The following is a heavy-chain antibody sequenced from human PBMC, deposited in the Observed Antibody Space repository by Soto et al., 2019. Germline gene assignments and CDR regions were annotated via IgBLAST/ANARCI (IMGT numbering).Heavy chain of an antibody. J-gene: IGHJ6*02. CDR1: GDSVSSNSAA. Sequence: KQSQTLSLPCAISGDSVSSNSAAWNWIRQSPSRGLEWLGRTYYRSKWYNDYAVSVKSRITINPDTSKNQFSLQLNSVTPEDTAVYYCARDYRGWYNFYYYGMDVWGQGTTVTVSS. CDR2: TYYRSKWYN. CDR3: ARDYRGWYNFYYYGMDV. D-gene: IGHD6-19*01. V-gene: IGHV6-1*01.